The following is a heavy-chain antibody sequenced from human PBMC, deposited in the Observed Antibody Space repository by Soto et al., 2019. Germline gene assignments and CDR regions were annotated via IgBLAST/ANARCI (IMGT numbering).Heavy chain of an antibody. V-gene: IGHV3-23*01. CDR3: ARDRQPDGIWTFDY. CDR2: ICSGASGT. D-gene: IGHD1-1*01. J-gene: IGHJ4*02. CDR1: GFTFSSYA. Sequence: PGGSLRLSCAASGFTFSSYAMSWVRQAPGKGLEWVATICSGASGTAYADSVTGRFSLSRDNSRNIMYLQMNSLRVDDTALYYCARDRQPDGIWTFDYWGRGTLVTVSS.